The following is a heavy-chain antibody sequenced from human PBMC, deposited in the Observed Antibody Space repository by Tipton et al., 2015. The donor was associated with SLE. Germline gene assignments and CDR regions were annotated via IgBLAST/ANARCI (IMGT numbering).Heavy chain of an antibody. CDR2: INHSGST. J-gene: IGHJ4*02. CDR1: GGSFSGYY. CDR3: ARSRAVAGTPVGY. V-gene: IGHV4-34*01. D-gene: IGHD6-19*01. Sequence: TLSLTCAVYGGSFSGYYWSWIRQPPGKGLEWIGEINHSGSTNYNPSLKSRVTISVDTSKNQFSLKLSSVTAADTAVYYCARSRAVAGTPVGYWVQGTLVTVSA.